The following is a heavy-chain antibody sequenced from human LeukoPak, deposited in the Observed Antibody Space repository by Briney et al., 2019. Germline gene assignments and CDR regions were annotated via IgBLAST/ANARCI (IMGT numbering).Heavy chain of an antibody. CDR1: GGSISSYS. V-gene: IGHV4-59*08. D-gene: IGHD3-22*01. J-gene: IGHJ4*02. CDR2: IYYGGST. CDR3: ASRNYYDSSGYSRVDY. Sequence: SETLSLTCTVSGGSISSYSWSWIRQPPGKGLEWIGYIYYGGSTYYNPALKSRVTISVDTSKNQFSLKLSSVTAADTAVYYCASRNYYDSSGYSRVDYWGQGTLVTVSS.